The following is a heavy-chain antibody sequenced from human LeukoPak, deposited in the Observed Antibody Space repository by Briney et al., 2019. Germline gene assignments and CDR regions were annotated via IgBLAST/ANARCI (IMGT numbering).Heavy chain of an antibody. Sequence: PSETLSLTCTVSGGSISIYYWSWIRQPPGKGLEWIGYIYYSGSTNYNPSLKSRVTISVDTSKNQFSLKLRSVTAADTAVYYCARRIYGSGRPYYYYYMDVWGKGTTVTVSS. CDR1: GGSISIYY. D-gene: IGHD3-10*01. V-gene: IGHV4-59*08. J-gene: IGHJ6*03. CDR3: ARRIYGSGRPYYYYYMDV. CDR2: IYYSGST.